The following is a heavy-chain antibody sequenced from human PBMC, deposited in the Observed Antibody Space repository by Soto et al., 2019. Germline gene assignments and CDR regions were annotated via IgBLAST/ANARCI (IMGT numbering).Heavy chain of an antibody. CDR2: IGSSSGTI. V-gene: IGHV3-48*02. D-gene: IGHD3-16*01. Sequence: GGSLRLSCSASGFTFSSYSMNWVRQAPGKGLEWVSFIGSSSGTIFYADSVKGRFTISRDNAKNSLYLQMNSLRDEDTAVYYCAREEYVGFNCFAPWGQGTLVT. CDR1: GFTFSSYS. CDR3: AREEYVGFNCFAP. J-gene: IGHJ5*02.